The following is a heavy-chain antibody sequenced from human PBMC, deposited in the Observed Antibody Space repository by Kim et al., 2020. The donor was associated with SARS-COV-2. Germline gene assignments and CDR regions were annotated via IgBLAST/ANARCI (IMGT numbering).Heavy chain of an antibody. CDR2: INPKGGST. J-gene: IGHJ6*01. D-gene: IGHD3-9*01. V-gene: IGHV1-46*03. CDR3: ATDNYG. CDR1: GYTFTNYH. Sequence: ASVKVSCKASGYTFTNYHVKWVRQAPGQGLEWMGLINPKGGSTKYAQNLEGRVILTTDTSTTTAYMEVSSLRSDDTALYYCATDNYG.